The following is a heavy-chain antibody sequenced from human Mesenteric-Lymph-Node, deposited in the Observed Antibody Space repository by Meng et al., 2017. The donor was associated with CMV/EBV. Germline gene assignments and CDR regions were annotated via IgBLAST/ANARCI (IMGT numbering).Heavy chain of an antibody. Sequence: HVQLQQWGAGLLKPSEPLSLTCAVYGGSFSGYYWSWIRQPPGKGLEWIGEINHSGSTNYNPSLKSRVTISVDTSKNQFSLKLSSVTAADTAVYYCARHQRWLKSEGGFNYWGQGTLVTVSS. J-gene: IGHJ4*02. V-gene: IGHV4-34*01. CDR1: GGSFSGYY. CDR2: INHSGST. CDR3: ARHQRWLKSEGGFNY. D-gene: IGHD4-23*01.